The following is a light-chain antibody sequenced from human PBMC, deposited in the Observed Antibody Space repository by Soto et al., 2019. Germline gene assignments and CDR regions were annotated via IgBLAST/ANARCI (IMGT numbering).Light chain of an antibody. V-gene: IGKV1-39*01. CDR2: TAY. Sequence: DIQMTQSPSSLSASVGDRVTITCRASQSIRSYLNWYQQKPGKAPKLLIYTAYPLQSGVPSSFSGSGSGTDFTLTISSLQPEDFATYYCQQSYSTPYTFGQGTKLEIK. J-gene: IGKJ2*01. CDR3: QQSYSTPYT. CDR1: QSIRSY.